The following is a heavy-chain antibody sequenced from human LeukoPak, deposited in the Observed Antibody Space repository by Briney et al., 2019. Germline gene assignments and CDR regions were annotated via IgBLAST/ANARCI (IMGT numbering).Heavy chain of an antibody. CDR1: GGTFSSYA. J-gene: IGHJ6*03. CDR3: ARGLGVGSSHYYYYYMDV. D-gene: IGHD3-16*01. Sequence: ASVKVSCKASGGTFSSYAISWVRQAPGQGLEWMGGIIPIFGTANYAQKFQGRVTITTDESTSTAYMELSSLRSEDTAVYYCARGLGVGSSHYYYYYMDVWGKGTTVTVSS. V-gene: IGHV1-69*05. CDR2: IIPIFGTA.